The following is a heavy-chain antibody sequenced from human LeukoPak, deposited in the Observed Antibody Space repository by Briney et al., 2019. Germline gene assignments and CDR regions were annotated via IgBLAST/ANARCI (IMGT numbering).Heavy chain of an antibody. CDR3: AANSVVPAASYYYYYGMDV. CDR2: FDPEDGET. J-gene: IGHJ6*02. V-gene: IGHV1-24*01. CDR1: GYTLTELS. Sequence: ASVTVSCKVSGYTLTELSMHWVRQAPGKGLEWMGGFDPEDGETIYAQKFQGRVTMTEDTSTDTAYMELSSLRSEGTAVYYCAANSVVPAASYYYYYGMDVWGQGTTVTVSS. D-gene: IGHD2-2*01.